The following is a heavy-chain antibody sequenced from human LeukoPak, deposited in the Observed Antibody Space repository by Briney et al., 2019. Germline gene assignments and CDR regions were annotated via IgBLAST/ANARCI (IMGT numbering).Heavy chain of an antibody. D-gene: IGHD3-3*01. V-gene: IGHV4-39*01. CDR2: IYYSGST. CDR3: ARHHYDFWSGRGPGSIDY. J-gene: IGHJ4*02. CDR1: GGSISSSSYY. Sequence: PSETLSLTCTVSGGSISSSSYYWGWIRQPPGKGLEWIGRIYYSGSTYYNPSLKSRVTISVDTSKNQFSLKLSSVTAADTTVYYCARHHYDFWSGRGPGSIDYWGQGTLVTVSS.